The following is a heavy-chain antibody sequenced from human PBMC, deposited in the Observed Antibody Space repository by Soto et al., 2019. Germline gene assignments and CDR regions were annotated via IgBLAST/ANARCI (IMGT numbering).Heavy chain of an antibody. J-gene: IGHJ6*02. CDR2: IVVGSGNT. Sequence: GASVKVSCKASGFTFTSSAVQWVRQARGQRLEWIGWIVVGSGNTNYAQKFQERVTITRDMSTSTAYMELSSLRSEDTAVYYCAATGPDIEAAAGYRYYYYGMDVWGQGTTVTVSS. D-gene: IGHD6-13*01. CDR3: AATGPDIEAAAGYRYYYYGMDV. V-gene: IGHV1-58*01. CDR1: GFTFTSSA.